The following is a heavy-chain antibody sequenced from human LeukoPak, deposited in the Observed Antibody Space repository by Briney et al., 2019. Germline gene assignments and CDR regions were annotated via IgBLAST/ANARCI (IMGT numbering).Heavy chain of an antibody. CDR2: ISGSGGST. V-gene: IGHV3-23*01. CDR3: AKDGDYGGNSYIDY. CDR1: GFTFSSYA. D-gene: IGHD4-23*01. J-gene: IGHJ4*02. Sequence: PGGSLRLSCAASGFTFSSYAMSWVRQAPGKGLGWVSAISGSGGSTYYADSVKGRFTISRDNSKNTLYLQMNSLRAEDTAVYYCAKDGDYGGNSYIDYWGQGTLVTVSS.